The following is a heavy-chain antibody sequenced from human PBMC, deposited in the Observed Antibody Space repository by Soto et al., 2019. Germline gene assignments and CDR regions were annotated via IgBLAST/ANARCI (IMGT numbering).Heavy chain of an antibody. CDR2: ISYDGSNK. V-gene: IGHV3-30-3*01. D-gene: IGHD5-12*01. J-gene: IGHJ4*02. CDR1: GFTFSSYA. CDR3: ARDNPNSGYDRYFDY. Sequence: QVQLVESGGGVVQPGRSLRLSCAASGFTFSSYAMHWVRQAPGKGLEWVAVISYDGSNKYYADSVKGRFTISRDNSKNTLYLQMNSLRAEDTAVYYCARDNPNSGYDRYFDYWGQGTLVTVSS.